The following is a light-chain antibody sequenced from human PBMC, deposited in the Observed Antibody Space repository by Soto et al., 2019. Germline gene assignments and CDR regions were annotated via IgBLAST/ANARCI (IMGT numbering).Light chain of an antibody. V-gene: IGLV2-8*01. Sequence: QSVLTQPASVSGSPGQSITVSCTGTSSDVGAYNLVSWYQQHPGKAPRLMIYEVSKRPSGVPDRFSGSKSGNTASLTVSGLQAEDEADYYCSSYGGSNNLVFGGGTKLTVL. J-gene: IGLJ2*01. CDR1: SSDVGAYNL. CDR3: SSYGGSNNLV. CDR2: EVS.